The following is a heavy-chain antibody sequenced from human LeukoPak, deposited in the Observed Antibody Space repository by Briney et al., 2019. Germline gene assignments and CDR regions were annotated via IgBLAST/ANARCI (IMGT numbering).Heavy chain of an antibody. CDR2: INHRGSS. CDR3: ARHLGYGDYHY. CDR1: GESFSAYF. D-gene: IGHD4-17*01. V-gene: IGHV4-34*01. J-gene: IGHJ4*02. Sequence: SETLSLTCAVYGESFSAYFWNWIRQAPGKPLEYIGEINHRGSSHYNPSLKTRVTLSVDTSKNQFSLKLTSVTAADTAVYYCARHLGYGDYHYWGQGTLVTVSS.